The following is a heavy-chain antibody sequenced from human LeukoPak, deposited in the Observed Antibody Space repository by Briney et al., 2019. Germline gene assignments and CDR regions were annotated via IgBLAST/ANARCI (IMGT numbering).Heavy chain of an antibody. CDR2: ISYDGSNK. CDR1: GFTFSSYA. Sequence: GGFLRLSCAASGFTFSSYAMHWVRQAPGKGLEWVAVISYDGSNKYYADSVKGRFTISRDNSKNTLYLQMNSLRAEDTVVYYCAREKYPIAARPGAFDYWGQGTLVTVSS. D-gene: IGHD6-6*01. V-gene: IGHV3-30-3*01. CDR3: AREKYPIAARPGAFDY. J-gene: IGHJ4*02.